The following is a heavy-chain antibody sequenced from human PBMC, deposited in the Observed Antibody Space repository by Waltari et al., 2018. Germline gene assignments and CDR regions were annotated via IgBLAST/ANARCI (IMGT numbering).Heavy chain of an antibody. V-gene: IGHV4-38-2*01. J-gene: IGHJ6*03. D-gene: IGHD3-9*01. CDR3: ARGGGNYDILTGYYYYYYYMDV. CDR2: IYHSGST. CDR1: GYSISSGYY. Sequence: QVQLQESGPGLVKPSETLSLTCAVSGYSISSGYYWGWIRQPPGKGLEWIGSIYHSGSTYYNPSLKSRVTISVDTSKNQFSLKLSSVTAADTAVYYCARGGGNYDILTGYYYYYYYMDVWGKGTTVTVSS.